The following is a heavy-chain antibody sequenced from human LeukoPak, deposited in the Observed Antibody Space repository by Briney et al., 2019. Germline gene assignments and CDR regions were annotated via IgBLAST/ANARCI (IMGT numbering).Heavy chain of an antibody. CDR2: INPNSGGT. CDR3: ASATVTTDWFDP. J-gene: IGHJ5*02. CDR1: GYTFIDHY. V-gene: IGHV1-2*02. D-gene: IGHD4-17*01. Sequence: EASVKVSCKASGYTFIDHYIHWVRQAPGQGLEWMGWINPNSGGTNYAQKFQGRVTMTRDTSISTAYMELSRLRSDDTAVYYCASATVTTDWFDPWGQGTLVTVSS.